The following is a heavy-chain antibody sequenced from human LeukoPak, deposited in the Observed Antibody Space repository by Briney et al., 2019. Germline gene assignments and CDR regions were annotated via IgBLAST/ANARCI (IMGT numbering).Heavy chain of an antibody. CDR1: GFTFSTSP. J-gene: IGHJ4*02. CDR3: ARAQTGIAAAGFDY. V-gene: IGHV4-38-2*01. D-gene: IGHD6-13*01. CDR2: IYHSGST. Sequence: GSLRLSCAVSGFTFSTSPMAWVRQAPGKGLEWIGSIYHSGSTYYNPSLKSRVTISVDTSKNQFSLKLSSVTAADTAVYYCARAQTGIAAAGFDYWGQGTLVTVSS.